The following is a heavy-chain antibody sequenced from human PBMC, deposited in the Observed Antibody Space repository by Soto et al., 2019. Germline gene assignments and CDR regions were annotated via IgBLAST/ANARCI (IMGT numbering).Heavy chain of an antibody. CDR3: AKGGQPGHNCTNGVCYAMATITGFDY. D-gene: IGHD2-8*01. CDR1: GFTFSSYG. CDR2: ISYDGSNK. J-gene: IGHJ4*02. Sequence: GGSLRLSCAASGFTFSSYGMHWVRQAPGKGLEWVAVISYDGSNKYYADSVKGRFTISRDSSKNTLYLQMNSLRAEDTAVYYCAKGGQPGHNCTNGVCYAMATITGFDYWGQGTLVTVSS. V-gene: IGHV3-30*18.